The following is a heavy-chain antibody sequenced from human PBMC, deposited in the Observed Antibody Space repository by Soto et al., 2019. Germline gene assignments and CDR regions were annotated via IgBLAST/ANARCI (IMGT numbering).Heavy chain of an antibody. J-gene: IGHJ6*02. CDR1: GDSISTSSCY. Sequence: TSETLSLTCTVSGDSISTSSCYWGWIRQPPGKGLEWIGSIYYSGSTYYNPSLKSRVTISVDTSKNQFSLKLSSVTAADTAVYYCARNIVILPSAMGGADYYGMDVWGQGTTVTVSS. CDR3: ARNIVILPSAMGGADYYGMDV. V-gene: IGHV4-39*01. CDR2: IYYSGST. D-gene: IGHD2-2*01.